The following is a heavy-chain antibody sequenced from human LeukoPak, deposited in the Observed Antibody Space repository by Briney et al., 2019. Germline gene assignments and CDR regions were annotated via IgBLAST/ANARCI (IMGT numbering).Heavy chain of an antibody. D-gene: IGHD6-13*01. CDR3: ARDHEQQLVLDWFDP. CDR1: GFTFSSYS. CDR2: ISSSSSYI. V-gene: IGHV3-21*01. Sequence: GGSLRLSCAASGFTFSSYSMNWVRQAPGKGREWVSSISSSSSYIYYVDSVKGRFTISRDNDKNSLYLQMNSLRAEDTAVYYCARDHEQQLVLDWFDPWGQGTLVTVSS. J-gene: IGHJ5*02.